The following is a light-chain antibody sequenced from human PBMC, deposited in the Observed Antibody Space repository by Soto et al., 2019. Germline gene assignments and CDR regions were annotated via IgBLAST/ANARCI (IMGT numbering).Light chain of an antibody. Sequence: QSVLTQPASVSGSPGQSITISCTGSSCDVGGNKYVSWYQQYPGKAPKLMICDVSNRPSGVSNRFSGSKSGNTASLTISGLQAEDEADYYCSAFTGTTYVFGTGTKVTVL. CDR2: DVS. CDR3: SAFTGTTYV. V-gene: IGLV2-14*01. J-gene: IGLJ1*01. CDR1: SCDVGGNKY.